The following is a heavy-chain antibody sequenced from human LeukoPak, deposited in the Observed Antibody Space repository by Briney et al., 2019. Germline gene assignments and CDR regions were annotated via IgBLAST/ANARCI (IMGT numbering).Heavy chain of an antibody. CDR3: ARDDWGY. CDR1: GGSISSYY. CDR2: IYISGST. J-gene: IGHJ4*02. D-gene: IGHD3-9*01. V-gene: IGHV4-4*07. Sequence: SETLSLTCTVSGGSISSYYWNWLRQPAGKGLEWIGRIYISGSTNYNPSLKSRVTMSIDTSKNQISLKLRSVTATDTAVYYCARDDWGYWGQGTTVTVSS.